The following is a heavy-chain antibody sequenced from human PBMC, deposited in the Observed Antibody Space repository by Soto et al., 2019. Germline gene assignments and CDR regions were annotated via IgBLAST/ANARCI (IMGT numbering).Heavy chain of an antibody. J-gene: IGHJ4*02. D-gene: IGHD4-17*01. V-gene: IGHV3-30*18. Sequence: QVQLVVSGGGVVQPGRSLRLSCAASGFTFSSYGMHWVRQAPGKGLEWVAVISYDGSNKYYADSVKGRFTISRDNSKNTLYLQMNSLRAEDTAVYYCAKAQPDYATVTTAISYWGQGTLVTVSS. CDR3: AKAQPDYATVTTAISY. CDR1: GFTFSSYG. CDR2: ISYDGSNK.